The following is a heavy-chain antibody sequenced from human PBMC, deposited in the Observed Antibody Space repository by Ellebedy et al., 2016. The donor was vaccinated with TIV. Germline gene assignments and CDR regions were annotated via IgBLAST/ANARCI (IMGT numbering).Heavy chain of an antibody. Sequence: SVKVSXKASGYTFTSYGISWVRQAPGQGLEWMGGIIPIFGTANYAQKFQGRVTITADESTSTAYMELSSLRSEDTAVYYCARVAVAAMGFDYWGQGTLVTVSS. V-gene: IGHV1-69*13. CDR2: IIPIFGTA. CDR3: ARVAVAAMGFDY. CDR1: GYTFTSYG. J-gene: IGHJ4*02. D-gene: IGHD6-19*01.